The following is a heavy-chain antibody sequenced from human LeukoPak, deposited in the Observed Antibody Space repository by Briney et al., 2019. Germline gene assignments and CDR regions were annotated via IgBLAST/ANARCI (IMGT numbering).Heavy chain of an antibody. CDR3: ARAQQLTYFDY. V-gene: IGHV4-61*02. Sequence: PSETPSLTCTVSGGSISSGSYYWSWIWQPAGKGLEWIGRIYTSGSTNYNPSLKSRVTISVDTSKNQFSLKLSSVTAADTAVYYCARAQQLTYFDYWGQGTLVTVSS. D-gene: IGHD6-13*01. J-gene: IGHJ4*02. CDR1: GGSISSGSYY. CDR2: IYTSGST.